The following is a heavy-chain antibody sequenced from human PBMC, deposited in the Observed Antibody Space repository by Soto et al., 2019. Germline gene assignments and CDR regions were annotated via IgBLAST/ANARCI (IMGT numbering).Heavy chain of an antibody. Sequence: QVQLVQSGAEVKKPGASVKVSCKASGYTFTSYAMHWVRQPPGQRLEWMGWINAGNGNTKYSQKFQGRVTITRDTSASTAYMELSSLRSEDTAVYYCARDRNVYYDSSGYFNYWGQGALVTVSS. J-gene: IGHJ4*02. CDR2: INAGNGNT. D-gene: IGHD3-22*01. CDR1: GYTFTSYA. V-gene: IGHV1-3*01. CDR3: ARDRNVYYDSSGYFNY.